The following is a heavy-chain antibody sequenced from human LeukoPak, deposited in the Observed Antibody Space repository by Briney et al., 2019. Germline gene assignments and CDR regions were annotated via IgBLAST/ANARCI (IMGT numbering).Heavy chain of an antibody. J-gene: IGHJ4*02. Sequence: ASETLSLTCTVSGGSISSYYWSWIRQPPGKGLEWIGEINHSGSTNYNPSLKSRVTISVDTSKNQFSLKLSSVTAADTAVYYCARYAKTKYYFDYWGQGTLVTVSS. V-gene: IGHV4-34*01. D-gene: IGHD1-14*01. CDR3: ARYAKTKYYFDY. CDR1: GGSISSYY. CDR2: INHSGST.